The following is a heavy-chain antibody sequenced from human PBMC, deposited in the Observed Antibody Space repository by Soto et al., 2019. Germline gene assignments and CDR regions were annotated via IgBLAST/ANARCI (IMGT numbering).Heavy chain of an antibody. D-gene: IGHD2-2*01. CDR1: GGSISSGGYS. V-gene: IGHV4-30-2*01. Sequence: SEILSLTCAVSGGSISSGGYSWSWIRQPPGKGLEWIGYIYHSGSTYYNPSLKSRVTISVDRSKNQFSLKLSSVTAADTAVYYRARVPDRWGQGTLVTVSS. CDR2: IYHSGST. J-gene: IGHJ5*02. CDR3: ARVPDR.